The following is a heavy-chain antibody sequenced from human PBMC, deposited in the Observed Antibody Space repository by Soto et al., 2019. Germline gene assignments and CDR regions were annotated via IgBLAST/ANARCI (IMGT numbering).Heavy chain of an antibody. J-gene: IGHJ4*02. V-gene: IGHV4-59*01. CDR3: AIVGGYEYYFDY. D-gene: IGHD5-12*01. CDR1: GGSISSYY. Sequence: SETLSLTCTVSGGSISSYYWSWIRQPPGKGLEWIGYIYYSGSTNYNPSLKSRVTISVDTSKNQFSLKLSSVTAADTAVYYCAIVGGYEYYFDYWGRGTLVTVSS. CDR2: IYYSGST.